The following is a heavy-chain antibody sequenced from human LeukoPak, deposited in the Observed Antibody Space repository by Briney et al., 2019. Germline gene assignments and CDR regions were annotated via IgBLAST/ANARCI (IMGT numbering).Heavy chain of an antibody. V-gene: IGHV4-39*01. CDR2: VYYSGST. J-gene: IGHJ4*02. CDR3: ATLRTLGAPRPLDN. Sequence: SETLSLACTVSGGSIIDSNYYWGWVRQPPGEGLEWIAMVYYSGSTYYNPSLKTRVTISVDTSKKQFSLNLSSVTAADTAVYYCATLRTLGAPRPLDNWGQGTLVTVSS. D-gene: IGHD1-26*01. CDR1: GGSIIDSNYY.